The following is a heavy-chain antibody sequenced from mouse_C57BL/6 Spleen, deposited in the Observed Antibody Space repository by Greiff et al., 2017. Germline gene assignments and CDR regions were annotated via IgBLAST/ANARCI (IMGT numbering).Heavy chain of an antibody. Sequence: VQLKESGAELVRPGASVKLSCTASGFNIKDDYMHWVKQRPEQGLEWIGWIDPENGDTEYASKFQGKATITADTSSNTAYLQLSSLTSEDTAVYYCTLGGFDYWGQGTTLTVSS. J-gene: IGHJ2*01. CDR2: IDPENGDT. CDR3: TLGGFDY. V-gene: IGHV14-4*01. CDR1: GFNIKDDY.